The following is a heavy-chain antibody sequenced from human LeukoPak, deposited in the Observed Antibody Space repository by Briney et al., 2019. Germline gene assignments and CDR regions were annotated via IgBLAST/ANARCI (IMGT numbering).Heavy chain of an antibody. V-gene: IGHV4-31*03. J-gene: IGHJ4*02. CDR2: IYYSGST. D-gene: IGHD3-22*01. CDR3: GRGAYYYDSKTFDY. CDR1: GGSISSGGYY. Sequence: SETLSLTCTVSGGSISSGGYYWSWIRQHPGKGLEWIGYIYYSGSTYYHPSLKSRVTISVDTSKNQFSLKLSSVTAADTAVYYCGRGAYYYDSKTFDYWGQGALVTVSS.